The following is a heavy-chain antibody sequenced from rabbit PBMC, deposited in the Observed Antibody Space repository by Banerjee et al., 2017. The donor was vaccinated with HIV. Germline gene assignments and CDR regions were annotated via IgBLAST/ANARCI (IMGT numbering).Heavy chain of an antibody. CDR1: GFSFSSGFW. CDR3: ARSDASYGAASNL. J-gene: IGHJ4*01. D-gene: IGHD6-1*01. V-gene: IGHV1S40*01. CDR2: IYTGTGKM. Sequence: QSLEESGGDLVKPGASLTLTCTASGFSFSSGFWICWVRQAPGKGLEWIGYIYTGTGKMYYASWAKGRFTISKTSSTTVTLQMTSLTAADTATYFCARSDASYGAASNLWGPGTLVTVS.